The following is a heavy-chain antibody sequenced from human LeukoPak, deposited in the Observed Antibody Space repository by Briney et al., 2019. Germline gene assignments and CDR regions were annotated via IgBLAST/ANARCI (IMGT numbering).Heavy chain of an antibody. CDR2: INPSGSST. Sequence: ASVKVSCKASGYSFTSHYMHWVRQAPGQGLEWLGLINPSGSSTLYAQKFQGRVTMTRDMSTTTDYMELSSLRSEDTAVYYCAGGQQLVITYWGQGTLVTVSS. J-gene: IGHJ4*02. CDR1: GYSFTSHY. CDR3: AGGQQLVITY. V-gene: IGHV1-46*03. D-gene: IGHD6-13*01.